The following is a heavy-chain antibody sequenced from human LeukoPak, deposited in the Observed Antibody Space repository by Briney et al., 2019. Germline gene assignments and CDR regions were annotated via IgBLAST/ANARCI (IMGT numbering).Heavy chain of an antibody. CDR3: ARETGYAYGRAPLDY. D-gene: IGHD5-18*01. CDR2: IIPIFGTA. CDR1: GGTFSSYA. Sequence: ASVKVSCKASGGTFSSYAISWVRQAPGQGLEWMGGIIPIFGTANYVQKFQGRLTITADKSTGTAYMELSSLRSDDTAVYYCARETGYAYGRAPLDYWGQGTLVTVSS. J-gene: IGHJ4*02. V-gene: IGHV1-69*06.